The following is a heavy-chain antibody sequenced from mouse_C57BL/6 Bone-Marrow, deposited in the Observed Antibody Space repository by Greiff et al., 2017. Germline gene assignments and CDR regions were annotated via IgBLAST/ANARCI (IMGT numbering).Heavy chain of an antibody. CDR3: ARGITTVVAFDY. J-gene: IGHJ2*01. D-gene: IGHD1-1*01. V-gene: IGHV5-4*01. CDR1: GFTFSSYA. CDR2: ISDGGSYT. Sequence: VQLKESGGGLVKPGGSLKLSCAASGFTFSSYAMSWVRQTPEKRLEWVATISDGGSYTYYPDNVKGRFTISRDNAKNNLYLQMSHLKSEDTAMYYCARGITTVVAFDYWGQGTTLTVSS.